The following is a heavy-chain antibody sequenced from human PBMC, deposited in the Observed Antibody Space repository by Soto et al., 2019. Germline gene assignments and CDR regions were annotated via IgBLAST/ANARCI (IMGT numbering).Heavy chain of an antibody. CDR2: IYYSGTT. CDR1: GYSISSSNW. J-gene: IGHJ4*02. Sequence: SETLSLTCAVSGYSISSSNWWGWIRQPPGKGQKRIGYIYYSGTTYYNPYLKSRVIMSVDTSKNQFSLKLTSVTAVDTAVYYCARDWAAAGPFDYWGQGTLVT. V-gene: IGHV4-28*03. D-gene: IGHD6-13*01. CDR3: ARDWAAAGPFDY.